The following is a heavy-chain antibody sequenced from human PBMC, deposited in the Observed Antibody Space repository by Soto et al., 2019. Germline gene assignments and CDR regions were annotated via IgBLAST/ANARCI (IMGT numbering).Heavy chain of an antibody. CDR3: ANLPWGDYGGLFDP. Sequence: PSETLSLTCTVSGDSISSYYWSWIRQPPGKGLEWIGYIYYSGTTNYNPSLKSRVTISVDTSKNQFSLKLSSVTAADTAVYYCANLPWGDYGGLFDPSGPAPLGTV. D-gene: IGHD4-17*01. V-gene: IGHV4-59*01. CDR1: GDSISSYY. J-gene: IGHJ5*02. CDR2: IYYSGTT.